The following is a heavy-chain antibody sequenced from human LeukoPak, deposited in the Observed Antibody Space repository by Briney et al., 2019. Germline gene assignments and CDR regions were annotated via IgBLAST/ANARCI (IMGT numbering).Heavy chain of an antibody. Sequence: ASVKVSCKASGYTFTSYGISWVRQAPGQGLEWMGWISAYNGNTNYAQKLQGRVTMTTDTSTSTAYMELRSLRSDDTAVYYCARANTVLRFLEWLKPSNKNYGMDVWGQGTPVTVSS. CDR1: GYTFTSYG. CDR3: ARANTVLRFLEWLKPSNKNYGMDV. J-gene: IGHJ6*02. V-gene: IGHV1-18*01. CDR2: ISAYNGNT. D-gene: IGHD3-3*01.